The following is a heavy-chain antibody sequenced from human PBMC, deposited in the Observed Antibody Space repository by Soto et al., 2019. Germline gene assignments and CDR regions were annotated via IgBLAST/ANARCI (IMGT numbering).Heavy chain of an antibody. CDR2: ISTSSGDT. CDR3: ARGGVYAVDS. J-gene: IGHJ5*01. D-gene: IGHD4-17*01. CDR1: GYTFTSNS. Sequence: QVQLVQSGGELRKPGASVKVSCKASGYTFTSNSITWVRQAPGQGLEWMGWISTSSGDTEFAQKFQGRVTLTTDTSTGTAYMELTSLRSDDTAVYYCARGGVYAVDSWGQGTLVTVST. V-gene: IGHV1-18*04.